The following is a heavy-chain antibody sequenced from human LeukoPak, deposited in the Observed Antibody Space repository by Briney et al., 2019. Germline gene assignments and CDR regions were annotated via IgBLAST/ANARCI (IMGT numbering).Heavy chain of an antibody. Sequence: PSETLSLTCTVSGGSISSYYWSWLRQPPGKGLEWIGYIYYSGTTNYNPSLHSRVTISVDTSRNQFSLNVSAVTAADAAVYDCARGSYIAAAQYGYWGQGTLVTVSS. J-gene: IGHJ4*02. CDR3: ARGSYIAAAQYGY. V-gene: IGHV4-59*01. CDR2: IYYSGTT. D-gene: IGHD6-13*01. CDR1: GGSISSYY.